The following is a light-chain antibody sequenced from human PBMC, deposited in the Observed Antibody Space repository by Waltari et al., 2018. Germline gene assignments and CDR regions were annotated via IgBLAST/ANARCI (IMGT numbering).Light chain of an antibody. J-gene: IGKJ2*01. CDR2: WAS. CDR1: QSVLYSSNNKNY. V-gene: IGKV4-1*01. CDR3: QQYYSTPYT. Sequence: DIVMTQSPDSLAVSLGERATINCKSSQSVLYSSNNKNYLAWYQQKPGQPPKLLIYWASTRESGVPDRFSGSGSGTDFTLTISSLQAEDVAVYYCQQYYSTPYTFGXGXKLEIK.